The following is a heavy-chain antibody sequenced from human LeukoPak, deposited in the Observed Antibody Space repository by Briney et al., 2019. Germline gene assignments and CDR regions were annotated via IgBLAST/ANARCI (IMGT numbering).Heavy chain of an antibody. Sequence: PSETLSLTCTVSGGSISSSSYYWGWIRQPPGKGLEWIGSIYYSGSTYYNPSLKSRVTISVDTSKNQFSLKLSSVTAADTAVYYCARREEFDYWGQGTLVTVSS. CDR2: IYYSGST. CDR3: ARREEFDY. J-gene: IGHJ4*02. CDR1: GGSISSSSYY. V-gene: IGHV4-39*01.